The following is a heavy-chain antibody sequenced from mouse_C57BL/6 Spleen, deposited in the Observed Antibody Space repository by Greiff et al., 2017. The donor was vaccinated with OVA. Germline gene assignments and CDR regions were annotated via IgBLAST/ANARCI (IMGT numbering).Heavy chain of an antibody. J-gene: IGHJ4*01. CDR1: GYTFTSYW. V-gene: IGHV1-55*01. CDR3: ARRWGNYYAMGY. CDR2: IYPGSGST. Sequence: QVQLQQPGAELVKPGASVKMSCKASGYTFTSYWITWVKQRPGQGLEWIGDIYPGSGSTNYNEKFKSKATLTVDTSSSTAYMQLSSLTSEDAAVYYCARRWGNYYAMGYWGQGTSVTVSS. D-gene: IGHD2-1*01.